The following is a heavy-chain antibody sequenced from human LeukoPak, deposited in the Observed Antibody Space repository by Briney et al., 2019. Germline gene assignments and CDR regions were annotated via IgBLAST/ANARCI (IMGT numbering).Heavy chain of an antibody. CDR2: IYYSGST. V-gene: IGHV4-59*01. CDR3: AGNYYDGMYRPF. CDR1: GGSISSYY. D-gene: IGHD3-22*01. J-gene: IGHJ3*01. Sequence: PSETLSLTCTVSGGSISSYYWSWIRQPPGKGLEWIGYIYYSGSTNYNPSLKSRVTISVDTSKNQFSLKLSSVTAADTAVYYCAGNYYDGMYRPFWGQGTMVTVSS.